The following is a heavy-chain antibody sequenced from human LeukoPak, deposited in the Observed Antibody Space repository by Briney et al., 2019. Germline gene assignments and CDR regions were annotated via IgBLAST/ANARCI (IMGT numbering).Heavy chain of an antibody. Sequence: GGSLRLSCTASGFTFSSVWMSWVRQAPGKGLQWVGRIRKTADGGTADYAAPVQGRFSISRDDSKKTLYLQMNSLKTEDTAVYYCTTGGSTASNWGQGTLVTVSS. CDR2: IRKTADGGTA. CDR1: GFTFSSVW. J-gene: IGHJ4*02. CDR3: TTGGSTASN. V-gene: IGHV3-15*01. D-gene: IGHD1-14*01.